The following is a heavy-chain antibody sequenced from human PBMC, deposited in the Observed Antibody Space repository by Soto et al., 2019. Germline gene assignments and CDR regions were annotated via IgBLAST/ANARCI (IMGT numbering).Heavy chain of an antibody. CDR1: GFTFSSYA. J-gene: IGHJ4*02. Sequence: EVQLLESGGDLVQPGGSLRLSCAASGFTFSSYAMSWVRQAPGKGLEWVSGISGSVGGTYYVDSVRGRFTISRDNSKNTLYLQMNSLRAEDTALYYCAKVGANIAVTAPFDYWGQGTHVIVSS. CDR3: AKVGANIAVTAPFDY. D-gene: IGHD6-19*01. V-gene: IGHV3-23*01. CDR2: ISGSVGGT.